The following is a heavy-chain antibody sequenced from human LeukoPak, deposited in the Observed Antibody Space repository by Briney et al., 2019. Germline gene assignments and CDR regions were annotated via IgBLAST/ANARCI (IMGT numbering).Heavy chain of an antibody. CDR2: IYHSGST. D-gene: IGHD5-12*01. J-gene: IGHJ4*02. CDR3: AGLASLGGYDYYFDY. Sequence: SETLSLTCAVSGYSISSGYYWGWIRQPPGKGLEWIGSIYHSGSTYYNPSLKSRVTISVDTSKNQFSLKLSSVTAADTAVYYCAGLASLGGYDYYFDYWGQGTLVTVSS. CDR1: GYSISSGYY. V-gene: IGHV4-38-2*01.